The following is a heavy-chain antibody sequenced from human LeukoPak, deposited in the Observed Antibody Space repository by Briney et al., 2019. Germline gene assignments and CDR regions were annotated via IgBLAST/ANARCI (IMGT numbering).Heavy chain of an antibody. J-gene: IGHJ2*01. D-gene: IGHD3-10*01. V-gene: IGHV4-59*01. CDR2: IYYSGST. CDR3: ARVLLGSYWYFDL. Sequence: PSETLSLTCTVSGGSISSYYWSWIRQPPGKGLEWIGYIYYSGSTNYNPSLKSRVTISVDTSKNQFSLKLSSVTAADTAVYYCARVLLGSYWYFDLWGRGTLVTVSS. CDR1: GGSISSYY.